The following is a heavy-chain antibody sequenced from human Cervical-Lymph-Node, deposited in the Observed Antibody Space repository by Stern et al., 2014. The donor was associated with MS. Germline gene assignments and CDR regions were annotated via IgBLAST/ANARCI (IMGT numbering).Heavy chain of an antibody. V-gene: IGHV1-18*01. CDR3: ARVLLPTYFYGSGSLGY. D-gene: IGHD3-10*01. Sequence: VQLVQSGAEVKTPGASVTVSCKTSGYTFNKYGLNWVRQAPGQGLEWVGWISIYNGNTNYAQKVQGRVTMTTDTSTSTAYMELRSLRSDDTAVYYCARVLLPTYFYGSGSLGYWGQGTLVTVSS. CDR1: GYTFNKYG. J-gene: IGHJ4*02. CDR2: ISIYNGNT.